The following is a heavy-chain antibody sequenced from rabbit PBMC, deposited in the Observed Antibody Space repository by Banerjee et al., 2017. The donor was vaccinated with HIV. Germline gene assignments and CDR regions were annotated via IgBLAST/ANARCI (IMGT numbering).Heavy chain of an antibody. CDR3: ARSFTGSRDFGL. CDR2: IATGSGNT. CDR1: GFSFSNKYV. J-gene: IGHJ3*01. V-gene: IGHV1S45*01. D-gene: IGHD1-1*01. Sequence: QEQLEESGGDLVKPEGSLTLTCTASGFSFSNKYVMCWVRQAPGKGLEWIACIATGSGNTWYASWVNGRFTISKTSSPTVTLQMTSLTVADTATYFCARSFTGSRDFGLWGQGTLVTVS.